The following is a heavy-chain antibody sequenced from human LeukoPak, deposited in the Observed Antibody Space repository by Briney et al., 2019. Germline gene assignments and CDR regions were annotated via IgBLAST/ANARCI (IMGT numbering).Heavy chain of an antibody. Sequence: SETLSLTCTVSGGSISSYYWSWIRQPAGKGLEWIGRIYTSGSTNYNPSLKSRVTMSVDTSKNQFSLKLSSVTAADTAVYYCARVGHIVAAGTYDYWGQGTLVTVSS. V-gene: IGHV4-4*07. CDR2: IYTSGST. J-gene: IGHJ4*02. CDR1: GGSISSYY. CDR3: ARVGHIVAAGTYDY. D-gene: IGHD6-13*01.